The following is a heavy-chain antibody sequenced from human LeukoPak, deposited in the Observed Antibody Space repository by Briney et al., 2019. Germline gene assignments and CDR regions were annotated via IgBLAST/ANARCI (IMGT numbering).Heavy chain of an antibody. CDR2: IYYSGST. D-gene: IGHD3-3*01. CDR3: ARVDKTRSGLDY. CDR1: GGSISSYY. Sequence: KPSETLFLTCTVSGGSISSYYWSWIRQLPGKGLEWIGYIYYSGSTNYNPSLKSRVTISVDTSKNQFSLKLSSVTAADTAVYYCARVDKTRSGLDYWGQGTLVTVSS. V-gene: IGHV4-59*01. J-gene: IGHJ4*02.